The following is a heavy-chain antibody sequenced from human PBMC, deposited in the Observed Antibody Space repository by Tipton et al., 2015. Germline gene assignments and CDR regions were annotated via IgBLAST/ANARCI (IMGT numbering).Heavy chain of an antibody. D-gene: IGHD4-23*01. CDR1: SDSISKYY. CDR3: ARARGRHGGLFDS. V-gene: IGHV4-59*01. J-gene: IGHJ4*02. CDR2: IQYSGST. Sequence: TLSLTCSVSSDSISKYYWSWIRQPPGKELEWIGYIQYSGSTNSNPSLKSRVTISVDTSKTQFPLKMSSVTASDTAVYYCARARGRHGGLFDSWGQGILVTVSS.